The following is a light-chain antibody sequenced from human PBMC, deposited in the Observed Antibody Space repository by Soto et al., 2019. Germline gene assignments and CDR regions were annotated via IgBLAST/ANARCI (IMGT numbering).Light chain of an antibody. J-gene: IGLJ1*01. CDR2: EVS. CDR3: CSYAGTSTPYV. V-gene: IGLV2-23*02. Sequence: QSALTQPASVSGSPGQSITISCTGTSGDVGSYNFVSWYQQHPGKAPKLMIYEVSKRPSGVSNRFSGSKSGNTASLTISGLQAEDEADYYCCSYAGTSTPYVFGTVTKVTVL. CDR1: SGDVGSYNF.